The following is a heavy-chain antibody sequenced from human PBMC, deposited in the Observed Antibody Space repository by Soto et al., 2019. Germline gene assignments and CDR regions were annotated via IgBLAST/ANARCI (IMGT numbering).Heavy chain of an antibody. CDR1: GFTFSSYE. Sequence: GGSLRLSCAASGFTFSSYEMNWVRQAPGKGLEWVSYISSSGSTIYYADSVKDRFTISRDNAKNSLYLQMNSLRAEDTAVYYCAGSELVRAYYFDYWGQGTLVTVYS. V-gene: IGHV3-48*03. D-gene: IGHD6-6*01. CDR3: AGSELVRAYYFDY. CDR2: ISSSGSTI. J-gene: IGHJ4*02.